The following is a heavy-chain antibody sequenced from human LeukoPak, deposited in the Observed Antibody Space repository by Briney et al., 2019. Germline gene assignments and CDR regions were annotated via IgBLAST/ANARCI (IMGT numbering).Heavy chain of an antibody. CDR1: GGSISSYY. Sequence: PSETLSLTCTVSGGSISSYYWSWIRQPPGKGLEWIGYIYYSGSTNYNPSLKSRVTISVDTSKNQFSLKLSSVTAADTAVYYCARHGLYGDYGYWGQGTLVTVSS. V-gene: IGHV4-59*08. D-gene: IGHD4-17*01. J-gene: IGHJ4*02. CDR2: IYYSGST. CDR3: ARHGLYGDYGY.